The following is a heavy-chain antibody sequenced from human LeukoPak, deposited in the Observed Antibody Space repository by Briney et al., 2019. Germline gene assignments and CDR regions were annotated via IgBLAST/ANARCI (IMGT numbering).Heavy chain of an antibody. J-gene: IGHJ6*02. D-gene: IGHD3-10*01. CDR2: IKCKTSGSST. CDR3: TTDPSPDYYGSGSNIYHYFGMDV. CDR1: GCTFSNAW. Sequence: GGSLRLSCVASGCTFSNAWMSWVRQAPGKGLEWVGRIKCKTSGSSTDYAAPVKVRSTISRDDSKNTLYLQMNSLKNEDTAVYYCTTDPSPDYYGSGSNIYHYFGMDVWGQGTTVTSS. V-gene: IGHV3-15*01.